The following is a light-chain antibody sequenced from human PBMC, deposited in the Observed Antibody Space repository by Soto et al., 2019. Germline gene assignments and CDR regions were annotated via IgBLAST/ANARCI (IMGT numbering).Light chain of an antibody. CDR2: GAS. CDR1: QSVSSN. Sequence: RATLSCRASQSVSSNLAWYQQKPGQAPRLLIYGASTRATGIPARFSGSGSGLELHMTVSSLQSESLPAYYCQQYNNGRRTLGPGTKVDIK. V-gene: IGKV3-15*01. CDR3: QQYNNGRRT. J-gene: IGKJ1*01.